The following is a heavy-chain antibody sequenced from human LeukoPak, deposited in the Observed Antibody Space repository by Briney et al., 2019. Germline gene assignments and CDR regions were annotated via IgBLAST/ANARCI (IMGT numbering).Heavy chain of an antibody. CDR2: IYHSGST. CDR1: GGSISSGGYS. V-gene: IGHV4-30-2*01. Sequence: SETLSLTCAVSGGSISSGGYSWSWIRQPPGKGLEWIGYIYHSGSTYYNPSLKSRVTISVDRSKNQFSLKLSSVTAADTAVYYCARLNYDFLAGLGSVFDIWGQGTMATVFS. D-gene: IGHD3-9*01. J-gene: IGHJ3*02. CDR3: ARLNYDFLAGLGSVFDI.